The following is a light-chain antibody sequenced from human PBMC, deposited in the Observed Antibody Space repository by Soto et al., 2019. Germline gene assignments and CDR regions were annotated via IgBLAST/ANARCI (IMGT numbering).Light chain of an antibody. Sequence: SYELTQPPSVSVAPGKTARITCGGNNIGSKSVHWYQQKPGQAPVLVIYYHSDRPSGIPERCAGSNSGNTATMTISRVEAGDAADYYCQVWDSSSYHVVFGGGTKVTVL. J-gene: IGLJ2*01. CDR3: QVWDSSSYHVV. V-gene: IGLV3-21*04. CDR2: YHS. CDR1: NIGSKS.